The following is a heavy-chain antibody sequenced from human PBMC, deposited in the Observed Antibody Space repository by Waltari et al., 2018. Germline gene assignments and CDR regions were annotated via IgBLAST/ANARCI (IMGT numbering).Heavy chain of an antibody. CDR1: GYTFTGYY. D-gene: IGHD2-8*01. J-gene: IGHJ4*02. V-gene: IGHV1-2*04. CDR2: INPNSGGT. CDR3: ARVGGYCTNGVCYGADY. Sequence: QVQLVQSGAEVKKPGASVKVSCKASGYTFTGYYMPWVRQAPGQGLEWMGWINPNSGGTNYAQKFQGWVTMTRDTSISTAYMELSRLRSDDTAVYYCARVGGYCTNGVCYGADYWGQGTLVTVSS.